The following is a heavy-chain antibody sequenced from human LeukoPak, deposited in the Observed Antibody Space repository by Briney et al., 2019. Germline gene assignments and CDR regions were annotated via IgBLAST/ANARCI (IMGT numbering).Heavy chain of an antibody. Sequence: PGGSLRLSCAASGFTFDGYAMHWVRQAPGMGLEWVAGITWNGGSLGYADSVKGRFTISRDNAKNSLYLQMNSLRAEDTAVYYCASSIAQVAAMPDAFDIWGQGTMVTVSS. D-gene: IGHD2-2*01. CDR1: GFTFDGYA. CDR2: ITWNGGSL. CDR3: ASSIAQVAAMPDAFDI. J-gene: IGHJ3*02. V-gene: IGHV3-9*01.